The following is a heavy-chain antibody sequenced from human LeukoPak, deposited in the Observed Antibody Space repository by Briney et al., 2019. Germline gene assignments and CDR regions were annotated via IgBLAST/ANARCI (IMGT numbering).Heavy chain of an antibody. CDR2: ISYDGSNK. Sequence: PGGSLRLSCAASGFTFSSYAMHWIRQAPGKGPEWVAVISYDGSNKYYADSVKGRFTISRDNSKNTLYLQMNSLRAEDTAVYYCARDERYCSGGSCYSGYYYGMDVWGQGTTVTVSS. V-gene: IGHV3-30*04. CDR3: ARDERYCSGGSCYSGYYYGMDV. D-gene: IGHD2-15*01. J-gene: IGHJ6*02. CDR1: GFTFSSYA.